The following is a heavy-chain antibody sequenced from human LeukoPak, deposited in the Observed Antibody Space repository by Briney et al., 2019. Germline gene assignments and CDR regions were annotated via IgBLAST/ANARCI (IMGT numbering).Heavy chain of an antibody. CDR3: AKGPAKYSGYDYFEY. Sequence: GGSLRLSCAAPGFSFSSFAMSWVRQAPGKGLEWVSVISGLGDSTNYAESVKGRFTISRDNSKNTVYLLMNSLRGEDTAVYYCAKGPAKYSGYDYFEYWGRGTLVTVSS. V-gene: IGHV3-23*01. CDR1: GFSFSSFA. J-gene: IGHJ4*02. CDR2: ISGLGDST. D-gene: IGHD5-12*01.